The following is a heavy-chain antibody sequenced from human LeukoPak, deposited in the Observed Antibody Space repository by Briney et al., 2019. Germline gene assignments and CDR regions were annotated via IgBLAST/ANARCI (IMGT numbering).Heavy chain of an antibody. J-gene: IGHJ4*02. D-gene: IGHD3-10*01. Sequence: GGSLRLSCAASGFTFSSYGMSWVRQAPGKGLEWVSAISGSGGSTYYADSVKGRFTIFRDNSKNTLYLQMNSLRAEDTAVYYCAKAAYYYGSGSFPFDYWGQGTLVTVSS. CDR2: ISGSGGST. CDR3: AKAAYYYGSGSFPFDY. CDR1: GFTFSSYG. V-gene: IGHV3-23*01.